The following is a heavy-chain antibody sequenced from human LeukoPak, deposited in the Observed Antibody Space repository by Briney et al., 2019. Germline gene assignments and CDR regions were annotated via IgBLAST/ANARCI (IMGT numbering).Heavy chain of an antibody. J-gene: IGHJ4*02. CDR2: ISYDGSNE. Sequence: GGSLRLSCAASGFTFSSYVMHWVRQAPGKGLEWVAIISYDGSNEYYADSVKGRFTISRDNSKNTLYLQMNSLRAEDTAVYYCAKDSSHDYGDYGSLPFDYWGQGTLVTVSS. D-gene: IGHD4-17*01. CDR1: GFTFSSYV. CDR3: AKDSSHDYGDYGSLPFDY. V-gene: IGHV3-30*04.